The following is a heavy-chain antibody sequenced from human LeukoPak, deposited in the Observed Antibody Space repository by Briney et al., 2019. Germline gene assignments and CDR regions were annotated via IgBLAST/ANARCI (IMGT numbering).Heavy chain of an antibody. CDR1: GGSISSYY. J-gene: IGHJ6*02. V-gene: IGHV4-59*01. Sequence: SETLSLTCTVSGGSISSYYWSWIRQSPGKGLEWIGYIYYSGSTNYNPSLKSRVTISVDTSKNQFSLKLSSVTAADTAVYYCAREDSSSWSSAGMDVWGQGTTVTVSS. CDR3: AREDSSSWSSAGMDV. CDR2: IYYSGST. D-gene: IGHD6-13*01.